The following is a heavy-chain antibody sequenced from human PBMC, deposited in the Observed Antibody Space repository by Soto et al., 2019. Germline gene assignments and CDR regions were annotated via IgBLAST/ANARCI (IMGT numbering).Heavy chain of an antibody. Sequence: EVQLLESGGSLVQPGGSLRLSCAASGFSFSTYAMGWVRQAPGKGLEWVSAISGSGSATYYADPVKGRFTISRDNSKDTLYRQMNSLRAGDTAVYYCAKDINGTGTNVIYDSWGQGSLVTVSS. D-gene: IGHD1-7*01. CDR2: ISGSGSAT. CDR3: AKDINGTGTNVIYDS. J-gene: IGHJ4*02. CDR1: GFSFSTYA. V-gene: IGHV3-23*01.